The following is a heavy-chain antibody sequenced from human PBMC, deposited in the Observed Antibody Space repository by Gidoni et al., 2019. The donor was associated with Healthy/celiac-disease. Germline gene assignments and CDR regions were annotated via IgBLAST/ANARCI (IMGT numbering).Heavy chain of an antibody. D-gene: IGHD6-19*01. Sequence: QVQLVESGGGLVKPGGSLSLSCAASGFTCSDYYMSWIRQAPGKGLEWVSYISSSSSYTNYADSVKGRFTISRDNAKNSLYLQMNSLRAEDTAVYYCARVAETRWFDPWGQGTLVTVSS. J-gene: IGHJ5*02. CDR1: GFTCSDYY. V-gene: IGHV3-11*05. CDR2: ISSSSSYT. CDR3: ARVAETRWFDP.